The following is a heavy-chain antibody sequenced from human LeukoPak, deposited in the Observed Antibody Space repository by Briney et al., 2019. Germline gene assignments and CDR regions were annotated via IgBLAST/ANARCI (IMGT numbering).Heavy chain of an antibody. D-gene: IGHD4-17*01. J-gene: IGHJ4*02. CDR1: VYTFTSYF. CDR2: INPSGGST. CDR3: ARDSADYGDYDY. V-gene: IGHV1-46*01. Sequence: ASVKVSCKASVYTFTSYFMHWVRPAPGQGLDWMGIINPSGGSTSYAQKFQGRVTMTRDTSTSTVYMELSSLRSEDTAVYYCARDSADYGDYDYWGQGTLVTVSS.